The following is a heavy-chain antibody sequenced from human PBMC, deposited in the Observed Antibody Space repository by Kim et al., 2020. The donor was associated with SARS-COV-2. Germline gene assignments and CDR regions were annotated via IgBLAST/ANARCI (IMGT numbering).Heavy chain of an antibody. CDR2: ISGSSNYV. D-gene: IGHD3-10*01. CDR3: VRDGDPGRVEGGHFQS. J-gene: IGHJ1*01. Sequence: GGTLRLSCEVSGFIFSDYGINWVRQAPGRGLEWVSFISGSSNYVFYADSVKGRFSISRDDARNLVFLDMNSLRGEDTATYYCVRDGDPGRVEGGHFQSWG. CDR1: GFIFSDYG. V-gene: IGHV3-21*06.